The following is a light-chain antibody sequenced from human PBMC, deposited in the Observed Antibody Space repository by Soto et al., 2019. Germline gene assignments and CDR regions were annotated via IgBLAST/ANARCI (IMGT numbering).Light chain of an antibody. CDR2: KAS. CDR3: QQYNSHSGYT. Sequence: DIQMTQSPSTLSASVGDRVTITCRASQSISSWLAWYQQKPGKAPKLLIYKASSLDSGVPSRFSGSGSGTEFTLTISSLQPDDFATYYCQQYNSHSGYTFGQGTKLEIK. V-gene: IGKV1-5*03. CDR1: QSISSW. J-gene: IGKJ2*01.